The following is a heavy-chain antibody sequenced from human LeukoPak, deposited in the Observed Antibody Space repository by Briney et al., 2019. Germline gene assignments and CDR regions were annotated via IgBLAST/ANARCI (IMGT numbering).Heavy chain of an antibody. Sequence: EPSETLSLTCTVSGGSISSYYWSWIRQPPGKGLEWIGYIYYSGGTNYNPSLKSRVTISVDTSKNQFSLKLSSVTAADTAVYYCARDLIASNWFDPWGQGTLVTVSS. CDR1: GGSISSYY. CDR2: IYYSGGT. CDR3: ARDLIASNWFDP. D-gene: IGHD3-9*01. J-gene: IGHJ5*02. V-gene: IGHV4-59*01.